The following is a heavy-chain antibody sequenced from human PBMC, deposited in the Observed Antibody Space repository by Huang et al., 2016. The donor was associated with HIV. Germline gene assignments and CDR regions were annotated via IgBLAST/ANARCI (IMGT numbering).Heavy chain of an antibody. CDR2: IKQDESEK. CDR1: TFSFGAYW. CDR3: ATKTGAMDI. V-gene: IGHV3-7*01. J-gene: IGHJ6*02. D-gene: IGHD1-7*01. Sequence: VESGGRLVQPGGSIRLSCVGSTFSFGAYWMSWVRQTQGKGLEWGANIKQDESEKYYVESVTDRFNISRDNAKKILFLQMDNVRVEDTATYYCATKTGAMDIWGQGTAVTVS.